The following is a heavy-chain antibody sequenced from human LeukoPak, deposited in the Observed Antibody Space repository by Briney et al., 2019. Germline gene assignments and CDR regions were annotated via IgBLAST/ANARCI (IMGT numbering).Heavy chain of an antibody. Sequence: LGGSLRLSCAASGFTFRNYWMHWVRQAPGKGLVWVSRVKGDGSFTDYADSVMGRFTISRDNAKNTLYLQMYSLRAEDTAAYYCVRDGDDYTFDYWGQGSLVTVSS. CDR3: VRDGDDYTFDY. V-gene: IGHV3-74*01. D-gene: IGHD5-24*01. J-gene: IGHJ4*02. CDR2: VKGDGSFT. CDR1: GFTFRNYW.